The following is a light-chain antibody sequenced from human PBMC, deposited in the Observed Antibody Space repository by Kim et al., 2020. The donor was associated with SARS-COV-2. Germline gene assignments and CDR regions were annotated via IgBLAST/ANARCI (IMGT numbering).Light chain of an antibody. CDR2: GAS. Sequence: DIVLTQFPGPLSLSPGERATLSCRASQSVSTSYLAWYQHKPGQAPRILIFGASTRAPGTPDRFSGSGSGTDFTLTISRLEPEDSAVYYCQQYATSPQTFGQGTKLEI. CDR3: QQYATSPQT. V-gene: IGKV3-20*01. J-gene: IGKJ2*01. CDR1: QSVSTSY.